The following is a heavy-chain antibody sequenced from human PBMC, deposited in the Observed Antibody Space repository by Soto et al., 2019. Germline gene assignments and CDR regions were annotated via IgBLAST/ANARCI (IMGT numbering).Heavy chain of an antibody. CDR3: ATPPNQNGFDY. CDR1: GGTFSSYA. CDR2: IVPIFGTA. V-gene: IGHV1-69*06. J-gene: IGHJ4*02. Sequence: ASVKVSCKASGGTFSSYATSWVRQAPGQGLEWMGGIVPIFGTANYAQKFQGRVTITADKSTSTAYMELSSLRSEDTAVYYSATPPNQNGFDYWGQGTLVTVSS.